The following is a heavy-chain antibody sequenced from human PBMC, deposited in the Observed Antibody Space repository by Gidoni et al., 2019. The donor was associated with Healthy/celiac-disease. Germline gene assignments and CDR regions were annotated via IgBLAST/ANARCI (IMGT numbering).Heavy chain of an antibody. D-gene: IGHD3-10*01. CDR3: ARDAPLLWFGERGGGMDV. CDR1: GGPISSSNW. J-gene: IGHJ6*02. V-gene: IGHV4-4*02. CDR2: IYHSGST. Sequence: QVQLQESGPGLVKPSGTLSLTCAVSGGPISSSNWWSWVRQPPGKGREWIGEIYHSGSTNYNPSLKSRVTISVDKSKNQFSLKLSSVTAADTAVYYCARDAPLLWFGERGGGMDVWGQGTTVTVSS.